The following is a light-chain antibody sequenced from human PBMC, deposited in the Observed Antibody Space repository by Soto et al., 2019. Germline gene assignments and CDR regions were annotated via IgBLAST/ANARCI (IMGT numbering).Light chain of an antibody. CDR1: QSVSGSY. J-gene: IGKJ1*01. CDR3: QQSYSTPRT. CDR2: DAS. Sequence: EIVMTESPGTLSLSPGEAASLSCRASQSVSGSYLAWYQQKPGQAPRLVIYDASTRATGIPDRFRGSGSGTDFTLTISSLQPEDFATYYCQQSYSTPRTFGQGTKVDIK. V-gene: IGKV3D-20*02.